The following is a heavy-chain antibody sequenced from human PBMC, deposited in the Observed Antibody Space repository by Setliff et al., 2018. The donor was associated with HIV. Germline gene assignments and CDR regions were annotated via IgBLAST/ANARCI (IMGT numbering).Heavy chain of an antibody. CDR3: VRANNNGSFHHEMDV. D-gene: IGHD1-1*01. J-gene: IGHJ6*01. CDR1: GGFLNGYF. CDR2: AYYDGST. V-gene: IGHV4-59*01. Sequence: SETLSLTCTVSGGFLNGYFWTWIRQPPGKKLEWIGRAYYDGSTHYNPSLNSRAIISVDTSKNQFYRKVNSVTTADTAVYFCVRANNNGSFHHEMDVWGKGTTVTV.